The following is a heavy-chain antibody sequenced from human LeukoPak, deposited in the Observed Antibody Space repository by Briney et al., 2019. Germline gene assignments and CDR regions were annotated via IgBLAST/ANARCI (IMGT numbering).Heavy chain of an antibody. V-gene: IGHV3-66*01. J-gene: IGHJ4*02. D-gene: IGHD3-10*01. CDR2: IYSGGST. CDR3: ARSGTKKLLWFGEFPYYFDY. Sequence: GGSLRLSCAASGFTFSSYAMHWVRPAPGKGLEWVSVIYSGGSTYYADSVKGRFTISRDNSKNTLYLQMNSLRAEDTAVYYCARSGTKKLLWFGEFPYYFDYWGQGTLVTVSS. CDR1: GFTFSSYA.